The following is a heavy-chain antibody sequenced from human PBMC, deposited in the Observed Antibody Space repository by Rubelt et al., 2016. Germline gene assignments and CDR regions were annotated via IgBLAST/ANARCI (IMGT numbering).Heavy chain of an antibody. Sequence: LSLTCTVSGASISIFYWSWIRQSAGQGLEWIGRVDPSGSTNSNPSLKSRITMSVDTSKNQFSLKLNSVTAADTAVYFCARGWGSRWYYFDYWAQGILVTVSS. CDR2: VDPSGST. J-gene: IGHJ4*02. CDR1: GASISIFY. CDR3: ARGWGSRWYYFDY. D-gene: IGHD6-13*01. V-gene: IGHV4-4*07.